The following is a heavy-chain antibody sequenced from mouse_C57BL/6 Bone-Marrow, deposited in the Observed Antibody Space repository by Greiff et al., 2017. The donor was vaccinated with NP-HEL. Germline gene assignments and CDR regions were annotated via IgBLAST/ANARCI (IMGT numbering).Heavy chain of an antibody. Sequence: QVQLQQSGSELRSPGSSVKLSCKDFDSEVVPIAYRSWVRQKPGHGFEWIGGILPSIGRTIYGEKLEDKATLDADTLSNTAYLELNSLTSEDSAIYYCARGGLYGNYGWYFDVWGTGTTVTVSS. CDR2: ILPSIGRT. J-gene: IGHJ1*03. CDR3: ARGGLYGNYGWYFDV. CDR1: DSEVVPIAY. D-gene: IGHD2-1*01. V-gene: IGHV15-2*01.